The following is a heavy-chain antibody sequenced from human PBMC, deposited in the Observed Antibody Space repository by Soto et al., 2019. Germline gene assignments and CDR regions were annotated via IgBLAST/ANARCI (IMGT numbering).Heavy chain of an antibody. V-gene: IGHV6-1*01. CDR1: GDSVSTNSAA. J-gene: IGHJ4*02. Sequence: PSQTLSLTCAISGDSVSTNSAAWNWIRQSPLRGLEWLGRTYYRSKWYNDYAVSMKGRIAINADTSKNQFSLQLNSVTPEDTAVYFCARSGDCTSATCLNDYWGQGTLVTVSS. CDR2: TYYRSKWYN. CDR3: ARSGDCTSATCLNDY. D-gene: IGHD2-2*01.